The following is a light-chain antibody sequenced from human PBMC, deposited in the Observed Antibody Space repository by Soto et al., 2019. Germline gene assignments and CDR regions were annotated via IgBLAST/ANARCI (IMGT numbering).Light chain of an antibody. CDR1: QSFSTN. CDR2: GAS. CDR3: QQYKNWPRT. V-gene: IGKV3-15*01. Sequence: VLTQSPGTLAFSPGERATLSCTASQSFSTNYLAWYQQKPGQAPRLLIYGASTRATGIPARFSGSGSGTEFTLTISSLQSEDFAVYYCQQYKNWPRTFGQGTKVDI. J-gene: IGKJ1*01.